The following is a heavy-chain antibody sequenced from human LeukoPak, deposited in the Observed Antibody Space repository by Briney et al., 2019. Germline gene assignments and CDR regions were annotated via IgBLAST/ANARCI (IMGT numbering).Heavy chain of an antibody. V-gene: IGHV4-34*01. J-gene: IGHJ4*02. Sequence: SETLSLTCAVYGGSFNDYYWNWIRQPPGKGLEWIGEINLRGSTTYNPSLKSRVTISVDTSKNQFSLKLSSVTAADTAVYYCAREGRMAVAGGVYWGQGTLVTVSS. CDR1: GGSFNDYY. CDR2: INLRGST. D-gene: IGHD6-19*01. CDR3: AREGRMAVAGGVY.